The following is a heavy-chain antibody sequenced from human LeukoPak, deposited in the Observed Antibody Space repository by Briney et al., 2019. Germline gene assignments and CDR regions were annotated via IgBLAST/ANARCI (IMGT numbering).Heavy chain of an antibody. CDR1: GFTFSSYA. Sequence: GGSLRLSCAASGFTFSSYAMSWVRQAPGKGLEWVSAISGSGGSTYYADSVKGRFTISRDNSKNTLYLQMNSLRAEDTAVYYCAKDGYDILTGYYTSYFDYWGQGTLVTVSP. V-gene: IGHV3-23*01. D-gene: IGHD3-9*01. J-gene: IGHJ4*02. CDR2: ISGSGGST. CDR3: AKDGYDILTGYYTSYFDY.